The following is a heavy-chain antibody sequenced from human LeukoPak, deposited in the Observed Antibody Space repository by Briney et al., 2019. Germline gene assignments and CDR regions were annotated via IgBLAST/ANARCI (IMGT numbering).Heavy chain of an antibody. J-gene: IGHJ5*02. CDR2: IRYDGSNK. D-gene: IGHD2-2*01. CDR3: AKDSAYCSSTSCPRNWFDP. Sequence: GGSLRLSCAASGFTFSSYGMHWVRQAPGKGLEWVAFIRYDGSNKYYADSVKGRFTISRDNSKNTLYLQMNSLRAEDTAVYYCAKDSAYCSSTSCPRNWFDPWGQGTLVTVSS. V-gene: IGHV3-30*02. CDR1: GFTFSSYG.